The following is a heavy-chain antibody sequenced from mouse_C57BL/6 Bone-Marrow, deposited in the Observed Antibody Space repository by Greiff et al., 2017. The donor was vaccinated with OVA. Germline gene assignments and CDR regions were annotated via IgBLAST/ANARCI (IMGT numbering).Heavy chain of an antibody. V-gene: IGHV5-4*01. CDR1: GFTFSSYA. J-gene: IGHJ3*01. Sequence: DVMLVESGGGLVKPGGSLKLSCAASGFTFSSYAMSWVRQTPEKRLEWVATISDGGSYTYYPDNVKGRFTISRDNAKNNLYLQMSHLKSEDTAMYYCARDYGYYFFAYWGQGTLVTVSA. D-gene: IGHD2-3*01. CDR2: ISDGGSYT. CDR3: ARDYGYYFFAY.